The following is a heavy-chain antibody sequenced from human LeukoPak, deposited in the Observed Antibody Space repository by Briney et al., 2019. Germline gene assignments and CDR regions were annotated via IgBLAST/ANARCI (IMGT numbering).Heavy chain of an antibody. Sequence: SETLSLTCAVYGGSFSGYYWSWIRQPPGKGLEWIGEINHSGSTNYNPSLKSRVTISVDTSKNQFSLKLSPVTAADTAVYYCARGGLVRRWFDPWGQGTLVTVSS. CDR3: ARGGLVRRWFDP. CDR2: INHSGST. CDR1: GGSFSGYY. J-gene: IGHJ5*02. V-gene: IGHV4-34*01. D-gene: IGHD2-8*02.